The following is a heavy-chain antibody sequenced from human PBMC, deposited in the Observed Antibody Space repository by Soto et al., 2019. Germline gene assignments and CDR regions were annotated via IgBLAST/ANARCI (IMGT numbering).Heavy chain of an antibody. Sequence: QVQLVQSGAEVKKPGASVRVSCKTSGYTFTNYGITWVRQAPGQGLEWMGWISAYNGNKIDAQNLQGRVTMTTDTXTSTAYMELXXXXXXXXXVYYCAREXXXXXXXWGQG. D-gene: IGHD3-10*01. J-gene: IGHJ1*01. V-gene: IGHV1-18*01. CDR3: AREXXXXXXX. CDR2: ISAYNGNK. CDR1: GYTFTNYG.